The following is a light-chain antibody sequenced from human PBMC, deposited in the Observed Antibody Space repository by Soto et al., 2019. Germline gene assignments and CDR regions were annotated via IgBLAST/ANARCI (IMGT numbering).Light chain of an antibody. CDR1: QSVSSN. CDR3: QQHSDWPRT. Sequence: ELVMTQSPATLSVSPGERATLSCRASQSVSSNLAWYQQKPGQAPRLLIYGASTRATGIPARFSGSGSGTEFTVTISSLQSEDFAVYYCQQHSDWPRTFGQGTKVDI. CDR2: GAS. J-gene: IGKJ1*01. V-gene: IGKV3-15*01.